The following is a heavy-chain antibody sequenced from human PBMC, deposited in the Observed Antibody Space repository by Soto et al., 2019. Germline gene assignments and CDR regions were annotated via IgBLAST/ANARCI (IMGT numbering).Heavy chain of an antibody. Sequence: GGSLRLSCAASGFTFSIYAMHWVRQSPGKGLEWVAVVWYDGSNKYYADSVKGRFTISRDNSKNTVYLQMNSLSAEDTAVYYCARDWYRSGWYNAFDIWGQGTMVTVSS. V-gene: IGHV3-33*01. D-gene: IGHD6-19*01. CDR1: GFTFSIYA. J-gene: IGHJ3*02. CDR3: ARDWYRSGWYNAFDI. CDR2: VWYDGSNK.